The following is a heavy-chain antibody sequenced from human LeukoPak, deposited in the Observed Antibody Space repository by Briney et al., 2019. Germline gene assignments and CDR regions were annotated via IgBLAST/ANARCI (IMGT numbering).Heavy chain of an antibody. V-gene: IGHV3-30*03. D-gene: IGHD3-16*01. CDR1: GFTFSSYG. CDR3: ARGRLGELHSIYY. Sequence: GRSLRLSCAASGFTFSSYGMHWVRQAPGKGLEWVAVISYDGSSKYCADSVKGRFTISRDNSKNTLFLQMNSLRAEDTAVYYCARGRLGELHSIYYWGQGTLVTVSS. CDR2: ISYDGSSK. J-gene: IGHJ4*02.